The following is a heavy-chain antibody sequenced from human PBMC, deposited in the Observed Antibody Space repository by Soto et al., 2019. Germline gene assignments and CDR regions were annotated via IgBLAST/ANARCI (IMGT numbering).Heavy chain of an antibody. D-gene: IGHD1-7*01. CDR3: AREQYNWNLAGYGMDV. J-gene: IGHJ6*02. CDR1: GFTFSSYS. Sequence: LRLSCAASGFTFSSYSMNWVRQAPGKGLEWVSSISSSSSYIYYADSVKGRFTISRDNAKNSLYLQMNSLRAEDTAVYYCAREQYNWNLAGYGMDVWGQGTTVTVSS. CDR2: ISSSSSYI. V-gene: IGHV3-21*01.